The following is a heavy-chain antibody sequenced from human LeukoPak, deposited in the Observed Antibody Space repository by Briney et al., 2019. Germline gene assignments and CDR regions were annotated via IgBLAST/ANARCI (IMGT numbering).Heavy chain of an antibody. D-gene: IGHD3-22*01. Sequence: PGGSLRLSCAASGFTFSSYAMSWVRQAPGKGLEWVSAISGSGGSTYYADSVKGRFTISRDNSKNTLYLQMNSLRAEDTVVYYCAKDLKSGDSSGYYGSWGQGTLVTVSS. V-gene: IGHV3-23*01. J-gene: IGHJ5*02. CDR3: AKDLKSGDSSGYYGS. CDR2: ISGSGGST. CDR1: GFTFSSYA.